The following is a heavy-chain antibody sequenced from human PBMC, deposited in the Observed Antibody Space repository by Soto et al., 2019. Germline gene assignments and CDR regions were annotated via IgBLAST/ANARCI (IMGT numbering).Heavy chain of an antibody. D-gene: IGHD3-16*01. V-gene: IGHV3-9*02. CDR3: VKDIEPGGAHY. J-gene: IGHJ4*02. CDR2: IIWNTGTT. CDR1: GFTSNDNG. Sequence: EVQLVESGGGLAQPGRSLRLSCAASGFTSNDNGMHWVRQAPGKGLEWVSGIIWNTGTTGYADSVKGRFTISRDNAKNSLYLQMNSLRAEDTALYYCVKDIEPGGAHYWGQGTLLTVSS.